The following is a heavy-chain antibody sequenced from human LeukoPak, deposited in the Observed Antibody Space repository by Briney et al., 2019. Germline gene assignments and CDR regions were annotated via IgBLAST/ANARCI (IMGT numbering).Heavy chain of an antibody. CDR1: GYSFTSYW. D-gene: IGHD3-9*01. CDR3: ARRYYDILTGPGAFDI. J-gene: IGHJ3*02. Sequence: GESLKISCKGSGYSFTSYWIGWVRQMPGKGLEWMGIFYPGDSDTRYSPSFQGQVTISADKSISTAYLQWSSLKASDTAMYYCARRYYDILTGPGAFDIWGQGTMVTVSS. V-gene: IGHV5-51*01. CDR2: FYPGDSDT.